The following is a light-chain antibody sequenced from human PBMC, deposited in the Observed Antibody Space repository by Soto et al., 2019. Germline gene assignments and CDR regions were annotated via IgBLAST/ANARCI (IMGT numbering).Light chain of an antibody. V-gene: IGKV2D-29*01. CDR3: MHRVDVSIT. CDR1: QSLGYSDGETY. J-gene: IGKJ5*01. CDR2: DVS. Sequence: DIVMTQTPLSLSVTPGQPASISCTSSQSLGYSDGETYLYWYLQKPGQPPQLLIYDVSNRFSGVPDRFSGSGSGRDFTLGSSRVEAEDVGVDYCMHRVDVSITFGQGTRLEI.